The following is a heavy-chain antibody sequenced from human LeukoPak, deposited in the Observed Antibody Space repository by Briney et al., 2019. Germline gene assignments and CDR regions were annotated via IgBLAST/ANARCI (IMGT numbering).Heavy chain of an antibody. Sequence: PGGSLRPSCTASGFVFTDHYMIWIRQAPGKGLEWICSLSIGEDAIFYADSVRGRFAISGDKSNNSLYLLMDNLGVEDTAVYYCARDPSVSHGSWSGPMGFFDLWGRGTLVTVSS. J-gene: IGHJ2*01. V-gene: IGHV3-11*04. CDR3: ARDPSVSHGSWSGPMGFFDL. D-gene: IGHD3-3*01. CDR2: LSIGEDAI. CDR1: GFVFTDHY.